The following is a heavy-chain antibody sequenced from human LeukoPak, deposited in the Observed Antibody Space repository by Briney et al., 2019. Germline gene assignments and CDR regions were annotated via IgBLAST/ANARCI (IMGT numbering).Heavy chain of an antibody. CDR2: TYYRSKWYS. CDR3: ARDLGWFDP. J-gene: IGHJ5*02. CDR1: GDSVSSNSVA. Sequence: SQTLSLTCAISGDSVSSNSVAWNWIRQSPSRGHEWLGRTYYRSKWYSDYAVSVKSRITINPDTSKNQFSLQLNSVTPEDTAMYFCARDLGWFDPWGQGTLVTVSS. V-gene: IGHV6-1*01.